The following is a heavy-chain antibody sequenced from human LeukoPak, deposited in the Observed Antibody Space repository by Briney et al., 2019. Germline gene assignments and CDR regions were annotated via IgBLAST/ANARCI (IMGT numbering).Heavy chain of an antibody. D-gene: IGHD4-17*01. J-gene: IGHJ4*02. CDR2: IWYDGSNK. Sequence: HPGKSLRLSCAASGFTIRNYGLPWVRQAPGKGLEWVAVIWYDGSNKYYADSVKGRFTISRDNSKNTLYLQMNSLRAEDTAVYYCAREGHGDSQLYYFDYWGQGTLVTVSS. V-gene: IGHV3-33*01. CDR3: AREGHGDSQLYYFDY. CDR1: GFTIRNYG.